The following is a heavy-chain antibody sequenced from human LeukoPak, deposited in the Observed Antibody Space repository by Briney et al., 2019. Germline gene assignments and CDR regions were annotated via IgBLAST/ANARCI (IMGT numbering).Heavy chain of an antibody. CDR2: IYHSGST. D-gene: IGHD3-22*01. CDR1: GGSISSSNW. CDR3: ARVGAMIVVGLDY. V-gene: IGHV4-4*02. Sequence: SETLSLTCAVSGGSISSSNWWRWVRQPPGKGPEWIGEIYHSGSTNYNPSLKSRVTISVDKSKNQFSLKLSSVTAADTAVYYCARVGAMIVVGLDYWGQGTLVTVSS. J-gene: IGHJ4*02.